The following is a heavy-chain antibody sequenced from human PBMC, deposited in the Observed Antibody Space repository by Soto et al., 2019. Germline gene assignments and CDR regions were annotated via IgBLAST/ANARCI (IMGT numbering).Heavy chain of an antibody. J-gene: IGHJ4*02. CDR1: GFSFGDYW. D-gene: IGHD3-3*01. Sequence: QPGGSLRLSCAASGFSFGDYWMSWVRQAPGKGLEWVAHMKKDGSEKYYVDSVKGRFTVSRDNTKSSLYLQMSSLRAEDTAVYYCAKLGSGYYTGLYFDYWSQGTLVTVSS. V-gene: IGHV3-7*03. CDR3: AKLGSGYYTGLYFDY. CDR2: MKKDGSEK.